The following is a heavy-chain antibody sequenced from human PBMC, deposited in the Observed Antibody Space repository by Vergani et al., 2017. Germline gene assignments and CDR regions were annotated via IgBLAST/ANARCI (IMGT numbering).Heavy chain of an antibody. CDR2: IYWNDDK. J-gene: IGHJ4*02. V-gene: IGHV2-5*01. CDR3: AHSRSWYDGRYYFDY. D-gene: IGHD6-13*01. CDR1: GFSLSTSGVG. Sequence: KESVPTLVQPTQTLTLTCTFSGFSLSTSGVGVGWIRQPPGKALEWLALIYWNDDKRYSPSLKSRLTITKDTSKNQVVLTMTNMDPVDTATYYCAHSRSWYDGRYYFDYWGQGTLVTVSS.